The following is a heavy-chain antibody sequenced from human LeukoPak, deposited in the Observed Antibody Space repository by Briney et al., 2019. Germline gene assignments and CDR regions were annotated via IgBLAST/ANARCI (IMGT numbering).Heavy chain of an antibody. CDR1: TFTFSDDY. CDR3: ATERLGIFEF. CDR2: ISPGSSYK. D-gene: IGHD3-3*01. J-gene: IGHJ4*02. V-gene: IGHV3-11*05. Sequence: GGSLRLSCTASTFTFSDDYMGWIRQAPGKGPEWVSYISPGSSYKFCADSVEGRFTISRDDAKNSVYLQMNNLRVDDTAVYYCATERLGIFEFWGQGSLVTVSS.